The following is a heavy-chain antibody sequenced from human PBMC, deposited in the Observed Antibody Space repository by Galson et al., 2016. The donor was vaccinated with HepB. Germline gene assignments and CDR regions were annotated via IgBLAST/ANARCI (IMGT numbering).Heavy chain of an antibody. J-gene: IGHJ3*02. CDR3: AGHRRYCTNGVCYPGAFEI. CDR1: GYSFTSYW. Sequence: QSGAEVKKPGESLKISCKGSGYSFTSYWIDWVRQMPGKGLEWMGIIYPGDSDTRYSPSFQGQVTISADKSINTAYLQWSSLKASDTAMYYCAGHRRYCTNGVCYPGAFEIWGQGTMVTVSS. CDR2: IYPGDSDT. V-gene: IGHV5-51*01. D-gene: IGHD2-8*01.